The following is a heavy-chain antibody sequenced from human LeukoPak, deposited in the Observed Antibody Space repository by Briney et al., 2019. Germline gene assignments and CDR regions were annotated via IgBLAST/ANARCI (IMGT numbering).Heavy chain of an antibody. J-gene: IGHJ3*02. Sequence: SETLSLTCTVSGGSIRSSSYYWGWIRQPPGKGLEWIGTIFYSGSTYYNPSLKSRVTISVDTSKNLFSLYLSSVTAADTAIYYCARHRAAAADDAFEIWGQGTMVTVSS. V-gene: IGHV4-39*01. CDR1: GGSIRSSSYY. D-gene: IGHD6-13*01. CDR3: ARHRAAAADDAFEI. CDR2: IFYSGST.